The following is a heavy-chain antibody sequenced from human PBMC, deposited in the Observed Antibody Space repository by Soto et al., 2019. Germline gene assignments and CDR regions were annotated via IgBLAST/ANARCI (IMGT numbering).Heavy chain of an antibody. CDR2: IIPLFGTP. D-gene: IGHD1-1*01. Sequence: QVLLMQSGAKVKKPGSSVKVSYTSSGGPFSSYGISWVRQVPGQGLEWLGGIIPLFGTPTYARKFQDRLTITADESTTTAYMELSSLTSEDTAMYFCARDGTIQMANFDFWGQGTLVTVSS. CDR1: GGPFSSYG. CDR3: ARDGTIQMANFDF. V-gene: IGHV1-69*01. J-gene: IGHJ4*02.